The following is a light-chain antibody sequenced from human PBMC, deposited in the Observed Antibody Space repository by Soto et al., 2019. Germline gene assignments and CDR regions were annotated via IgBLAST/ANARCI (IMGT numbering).Light chain of an antibody. V-gene: IGKV3D-20*02. CDR3: QQRANWPLTT. Sequence: EFVLTQSPGTLSLSPGERATLSCRASQSVSSSYLGWYQQKPGQAPRLLIYDASNRATGIPARFSGSGSGTDFTLTIRSLEPEDFAIYYCQQRANWPLTTFGHGTRL. CDR1: QSVSSSY. CDR2: DAS. J-gene: IGKJ5*01.